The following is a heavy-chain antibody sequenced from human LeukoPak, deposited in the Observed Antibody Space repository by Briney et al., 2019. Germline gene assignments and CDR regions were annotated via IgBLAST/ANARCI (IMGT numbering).Heavy chain of an antibody. CDR1: GYTFTDYY. Sequence: ASVKVSCKASGYTFTDYYIHWVQQAPGKGLEWMGRVDPEDGETIFAEKFQDRVTISADTSTDTAYMLLSSLRSEDTAVYYCATDPPTGDDYWGQETLVTVSS. J-gene: IGHJ4*02. V-gene: IGHV1-69-2*01. CDR2: VDPEDGET. CDR3: ATDPPTGDDY. D-gene: IGHD7-27*01.